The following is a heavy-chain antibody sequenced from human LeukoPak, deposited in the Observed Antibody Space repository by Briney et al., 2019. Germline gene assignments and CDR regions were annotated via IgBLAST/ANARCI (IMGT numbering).Heavy chain of an antibody. D-gene: IGHD2-2*01. V-gene: IGHV3-53*01. CDR2: IYSGGTT. CDR3: ARGSSRAFDY. Sequence: GGSLRLSCAASGFTGSSNYMSWVRQAPGKGLEWVSVIYSGGTTNHADSVKGRFTVSRDNSKNTLYLQMNSLRAEDTAVYFCARGSSRAFDYWGQETLVTVSS. CDR1: GFTGSSNY. J-gene: IGHJ4*02.